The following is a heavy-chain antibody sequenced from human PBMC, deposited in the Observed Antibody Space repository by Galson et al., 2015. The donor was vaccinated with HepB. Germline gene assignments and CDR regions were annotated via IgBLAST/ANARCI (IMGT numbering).Heavy chain of an antibody. V-gene: IGHV3-48*04. D-gene: IGHD3-22*01. CDR3: ARDRPYYYDSSGTFDY. Sequence: SLRLSCAASGFTFSSYSMNWVRQAPGKGLEWVSYISSSSSTIYYADSVKGRFTISRDNAKNSLYQQMNSLRAEDTAVYYCARDRPYYYDSSGTFDYWGQGTLVTVSS. CDR2: ISSSSSTI. J-gene: IGHJ4*02. CDR1: GFTFSSYS.